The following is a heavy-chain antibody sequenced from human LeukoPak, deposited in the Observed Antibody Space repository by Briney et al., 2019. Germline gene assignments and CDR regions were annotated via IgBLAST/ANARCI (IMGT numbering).Heavy chain of an antibody. J-gene: IGHJ4*02. D-gene: IGHD3-9*01. CDR1: GFTFGDYA. V-gene: IGHV3-49*04. CDR2: IRSKAYGGTT. CDR3: TRELTYYDILTGYYKGDYFVY. Sequence: GGSLRLSCTASGFTFGDYAMSWVRQAPGKGLEWVGFIRSKAYGGTTEYAASVKGRFTISRDDSKSIAYLQMNSLKTEDTAVYYCTRELTYYDILTGYYKGDYFVYWGQGTLVTVSS.